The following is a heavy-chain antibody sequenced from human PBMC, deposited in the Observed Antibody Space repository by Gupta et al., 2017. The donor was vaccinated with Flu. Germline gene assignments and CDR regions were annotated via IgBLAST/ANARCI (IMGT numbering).Heavy chain of an antibody. CDR2: VTPHSGST. CDR3: ARERFCNTDSCYRWFDP. V-gene: IGHV1-2*06. J-gene: IGHJ5*02. CDR1: GYSFTDYY. D-gene: IGHD2-15*01. Sequence: VQLVQSGADVGKPGASVKVSCKASGYSFTDYYIPWVRQAPGQGLEWMGRVTPHSGSTNYEHKFQGRVTLAMDTSISTAYMELTRLRSDDTAVYYCARERFCNTDSCYRWFDPWGQGTLVIVAS.